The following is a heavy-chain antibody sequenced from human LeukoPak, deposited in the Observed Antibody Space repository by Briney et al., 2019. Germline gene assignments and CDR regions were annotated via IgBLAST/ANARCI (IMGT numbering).Heavy chain of an antibody. D-gene: IGHD3-10*01. J-gene: IGHJ4*02. CDR1: GFTFSSYA. CDR3: AVGFIWSTDGTLFDY. Sequence: GGSLRPSCAASGFTFSSYAMSWVRQAPGKGLEWVSAISGSGGSTYYADSVKGRFTISRDNSKNTLYLQMNSLRAGDTAVYYCAVGFIWSTDGTLFDYWGQGTLVTVSS. CDR2: ISGSGGST. V-gene: IGHV3-23*01.